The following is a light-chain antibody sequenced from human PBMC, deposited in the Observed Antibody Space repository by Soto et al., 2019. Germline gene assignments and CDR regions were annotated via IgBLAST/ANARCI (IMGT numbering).Light chain of an antibody. Sequence: DIQMTQSPSSVSASVGDRVTITCRASQGIRSWLAWYQQKPGKAPKLLISSASTLQSGVPSRFSGSGSGTDFTLTITGRHPEDFATYYCQQSDTLPATFGGGTRVEIK. CDR1: QGIRSW. CDR2: SAS. V-gene: IGKV1D-12*01. J-gene: IGKJ4*01. CDR3: QQSDTLPAT.